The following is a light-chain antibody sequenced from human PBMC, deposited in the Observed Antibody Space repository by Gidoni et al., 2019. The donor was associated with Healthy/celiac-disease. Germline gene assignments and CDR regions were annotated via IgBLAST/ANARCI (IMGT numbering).Light chain of an antibody. CDR3: QAWDSSSVV. CDR2: QDS. CDR1: NLGEKY. J-gene: IGLJ2*01. V-gene: IGLV3-1*01. Sequence: SYELTQPPSVSVSPGQTASITCSGDNLGEKYACWYQQKPGQSPVLVIYQDSKRPSGIPERFSGSNSGNTATLTISGTQAMDEADYYCQAWDSSSVVFGGGTKLTVL.